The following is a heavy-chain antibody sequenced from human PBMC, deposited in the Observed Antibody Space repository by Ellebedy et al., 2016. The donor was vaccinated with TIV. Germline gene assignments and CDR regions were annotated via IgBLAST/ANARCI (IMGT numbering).Heavy chain of an antibody. D-gene: IGHD5-12*01. J-gene: IGHJ3*02. CDR3: ARSPMGFRGYSGYDRAFDI. CDR2: MNPDSGNT. Sequence: ASVKVSCKASGYTCIFYDIHWVRQATGQGLEWMGWMNPDSGNTGYAGEFQGRVTMTRDNSISTAYVDLSSLTSDDTAVYYCARSPMGFRGYSGYDRAFDIWGQGTMVTVSS. V-gene: IGHV1-8*01. CDR1: GYTCIFYD.